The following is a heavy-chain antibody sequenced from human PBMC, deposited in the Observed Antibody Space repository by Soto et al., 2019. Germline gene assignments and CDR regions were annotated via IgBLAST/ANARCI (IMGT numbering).Heavy chain of an antibody. CDR3: ARDKEGGSYGYWVDY. V-gene: IGHV3-74*01. D-gene: IGHD5-18*01. CDR1: GFTFSSYW. Sequence: PGGSLRLSCAASGFTFSSYWMHWVRQAPGKGLVWVSRINSDGSSTSYADSVKGRFTISRDNAKNTLYLQMNSLRAGDTAVYYCARDKEGGSYGYWVDYWGQGTLVTVS. CDR2: INSDGSST. J-gene: IGHJ4*02.